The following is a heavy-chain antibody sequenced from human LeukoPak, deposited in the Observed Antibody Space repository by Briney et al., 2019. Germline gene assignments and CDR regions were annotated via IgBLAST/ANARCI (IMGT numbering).Heavy chain of an antibody. CDR3: ATESHFWVRLVY. Sequence: PSETLSLTCTVSGDSISSSSYYWGWIRQPPGKGLEWIGSIYYSGSTYYNPSLKSRVTISVDTSKNQFSLKLSSVTAADTAVYYCATESHFWVRLVYWGQGTLVTVSS. CDR1: GDSISSSSYY. D-gene: IGHD3-3*02. V-gene: IGHV4-39*01. CDR2: IYYSGST. J-gene: IGHJ4*02.